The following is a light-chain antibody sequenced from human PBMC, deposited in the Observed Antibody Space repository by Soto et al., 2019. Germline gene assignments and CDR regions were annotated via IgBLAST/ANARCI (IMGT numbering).Light chain of an antibody. J-gene: IGLJ1*01. CDR1: SRDVGAYDY. CDR2: YVD. V-gene: IGLV2-14*03. CDR3: CSYADGSIYF. Sequence: HSVLTQPASVSGSPGQSITISCTGTSRDVGAYDYVSWYLQYPDKAPQLLIYYVDHRPSGVSSRFSGSKSGNTASLTISGLQAEDEGDYYCCSYADGSIYFFGTGTKVTVL.